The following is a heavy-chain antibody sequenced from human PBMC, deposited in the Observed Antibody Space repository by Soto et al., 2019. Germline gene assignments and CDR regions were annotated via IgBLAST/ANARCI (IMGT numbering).Heavy chain of an antibody. CDR1: GFTFSTYA. CDR2: ISSNGGTT. CDR3: ARDGRAMNDY. J-gene: IGHJ4*02. D-gene: IGHD5-18*01. Sequence: EVQLVESGGGLVQPGGSLRLSCAASGFTFSTYAMQWVRQAPGKGLEFVSSISSNGGTTNYAHSVKGRFTISRDNSRDTLYLQMGSLRPEDMAVYYCARDGRAMNDYWGQGTLVTVSS. V-gene: IGHV3-64*01.